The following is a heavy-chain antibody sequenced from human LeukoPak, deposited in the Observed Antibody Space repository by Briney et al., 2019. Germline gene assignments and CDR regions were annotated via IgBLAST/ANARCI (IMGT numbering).Heavy chain of an antibody. Sequence: QSGGSLRLSCAASGFTFSRYTMHWVRQAPGKELEWVAVISYDGTNKFYADSVKGRFTISRDDSKNTLYLQMNSLRDEDTAVYYCARDDRNGLAPWGQGTVVSVSS. CDR3: ARDDRNGLAP. J-gene: IGHJ5*02. CDR1: GFTFSRYT. CDR2: ISYDGTNK. D-gene: IGHD1-14*01. V-gene: IGHV3-30-3*01.